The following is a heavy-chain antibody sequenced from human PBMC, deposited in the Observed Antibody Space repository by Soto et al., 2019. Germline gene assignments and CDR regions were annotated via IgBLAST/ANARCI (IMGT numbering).Heavy chain of an antibody. CDR2: ISGSGGST. V-gene: IGHV3-23*01. CDR3: ARHCIQSPLSTSCYVWFDP. Sequence: GGSLRLSCAASGFTFSSYAMSWVRQAPGKGLEWVSAISGSGGSTYYADSVKGRFTISRDNSKNTLYLQMNSLRAEDTAVYYCARHCIQSPLSTSCYVWFDPWGQGTLVTVSS. CDR1: GFTFSSYA. D-gene: IGHD2-2*01. J-gene: IGHJ5*02.